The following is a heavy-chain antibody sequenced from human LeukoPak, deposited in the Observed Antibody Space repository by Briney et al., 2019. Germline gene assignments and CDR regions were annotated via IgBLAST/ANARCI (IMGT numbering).Heavy chain of an antibody. D-gene: IGHD3-22*01. V-gene: IGHV3-9*01. CDR1: GFTFDDYA. Sequence: GRSLRLSCAASGFTFDDYAMHWARQAPGKGLEWVSGISWNSGSIGYADSVKGRFTISRDNAKNSLYLQMNSLRAEDTALYYCAKDRHYYDSSGSFDPWGQGTLVTVSS. J-gene: IGHJ5*02. CDR2: ISWNSGSI. CDR3: AKDRHYYDSSGSFDP.